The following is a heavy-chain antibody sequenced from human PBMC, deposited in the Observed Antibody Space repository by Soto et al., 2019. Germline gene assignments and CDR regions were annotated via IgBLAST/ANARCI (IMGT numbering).Heavy chain of an antibody. J-gene: IGHJ4*02. CDR3: ASSPSLCGDFDY. D-gene: IGHD4-17*01. CDR2: IRSSGSTI. V-gene: IGHV3-11*01. Sequence: GGSLRLSCAASGFTFSDYYMSWIRQAPGKGLEWVSYIRSSGSTIYYADSVKGRFTISRDNTKNSLYLQMNSLRAEDTAVYYCASSPSLCGDFDYWGQGTLVTVSS. CDR1: GFTFSDYY.